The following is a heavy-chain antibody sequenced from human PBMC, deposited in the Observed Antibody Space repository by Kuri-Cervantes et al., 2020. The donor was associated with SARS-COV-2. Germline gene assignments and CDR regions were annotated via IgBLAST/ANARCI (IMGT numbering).Heavy chain of an antibody. CDR2: IYYSGST. CDR3: ARADVRVMFPMVRGVIGAFDI. CDR1: GGSISSGGYY. J-gene: IGHJ3*02. Sequence: SETLSLTCPVSGGSISSGGYYWSWIRQHPGKGLEWIGYIYYSGSTYYNPSLKSRVTISVDTSKNQFSLKLSSVTAADTAVYYCARADVRVMFPMVRGVIGAFDIWGQGTMVTVSS. V-gene: IGHV4-31*03. D-gene: IGHD3-10*01.